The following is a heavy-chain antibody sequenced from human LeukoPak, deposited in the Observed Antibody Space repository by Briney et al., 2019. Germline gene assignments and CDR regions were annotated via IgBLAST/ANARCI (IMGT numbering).Heavy chain of an antibody. CDR2: IYWNDDK. J-gene: IGHJ3*02. V-gene: IGHV2-5*01. Sequence: SGPTLVKPTQTLTLTCGFSGFSLDTSGVGVGWIRQPPEKALEWLALIYWNDDKRYSPSLKTRVTITKDTSKNQVVLTVTNMAPVDTATYYCAHIGYYYGSSGSYPTASDIWGQGTMVTVSS. D-gene: IGHD3-22*01. CDR1: GFSLDTSGVG. CDR3: AHIGYYYGSSGSYPTASDI.